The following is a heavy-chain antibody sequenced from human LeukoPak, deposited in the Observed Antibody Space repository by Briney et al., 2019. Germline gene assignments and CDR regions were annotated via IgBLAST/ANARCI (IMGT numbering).Heavy chain of an antibody. J-gene: IGHJ4*02. V-gene: IGHV3-23*01. CDR3: TVQRGGDGYNTFDY. CDR2: LSGSGDDT. D-gene: IGHD5-24*01. CDR1: GFTLSSYA. Sequence: GGSLRLSCAASGFTLSSYAMSWVRQAPGKGLEWVSALSGSGDDTYYADSVKGRFTISRDNSKNTLYLQMNSLRAEDTAVYYCTVQRGGDGYNTFDYWGQGTLVSVSS.